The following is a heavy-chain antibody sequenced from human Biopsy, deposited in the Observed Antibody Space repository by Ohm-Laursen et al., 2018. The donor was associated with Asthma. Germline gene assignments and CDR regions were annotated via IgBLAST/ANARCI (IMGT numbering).Heavy chain of an antibody. Sequence: SLRLSCTASGFAFDNYAMSWARQAPGKGLAWVGTIRPGQRGIDYEPPVRGRFFISRDDSTNTLYLEMTSLRAEDTAVYYCVKDTDEDRGGWHTFEVWGPGTMVTVSS. J-gene: IGHJ3*01. CDR1: GFAFDNYA. V-gene: IGHV3-23*01. CDR2: IRPGQRGI. D-gene: IGHD2-15*01. CDR3: VKDTDEDRGGWHTFEV.